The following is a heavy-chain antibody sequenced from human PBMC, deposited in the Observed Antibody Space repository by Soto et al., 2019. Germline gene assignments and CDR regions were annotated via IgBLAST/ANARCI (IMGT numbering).Heavy chain of an antibody. CDR3: AKRAFYGSGIPNYYGMDV. V-gene: IGHV3-23*01. D-gene: IGHD3-10*01. CDR1: GFTFSNYA. CDR2: ISGNGGGT. J-gene: IGHJ6*02. Sequence: EVHLLESGGGLVQPGGSLRLSCAASGFTFSNYAMNWVRQAPGKGLEWVSVISGNGGGTNNADSAKGRFTTSRDNSKNTLYLQMNSLRAEDTAVYYCAKRAFYGSGIPNYYGMDVWCQGTAVTFSS.